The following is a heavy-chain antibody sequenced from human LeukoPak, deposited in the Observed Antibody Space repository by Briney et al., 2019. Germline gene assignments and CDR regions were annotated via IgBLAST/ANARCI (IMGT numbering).Heavy chain of an antibody. D-gene: IGHD2-21*02. Sequence: GGSLRLSCAASGFTVSSNYMSWVRQAPGKGLEWVSTIYSGGSTYYADSVKGRFTISRDKSKNTLYLQMNSLRAEDTAVYYCAKDRGDFPPYFDYWGQGTLVTVSS. CDR2: IYSGGST. J-gene: IGHJ4*02. CDR3: AKDRGDFPPYFDY. V-gene: IGHV3-53*05. CDR1: GFTVSSNY.